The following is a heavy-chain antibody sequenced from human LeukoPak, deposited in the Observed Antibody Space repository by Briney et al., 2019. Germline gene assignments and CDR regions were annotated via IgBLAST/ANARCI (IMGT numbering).Heavy chain of an antibody. CDR2: IDSSSRYI. D-gene: IGHD2-2*01. CDR3: ARVGGHCTSTSCPPPDY. J-gene: IGHJ4*02. V-gene: IGHV3-21*01. CDR1: GFTFSSYN. Sequence: GGSLRLSCAASGFTFSSYNMDWVRQAPGKGLEWVSFIDSSSRYIYQADSVKGRSTISRDNAKSSVFLQMNSLRAEDTAVYYCARVGGHCTSTSCPPPDYWGQGTLVTVSS.